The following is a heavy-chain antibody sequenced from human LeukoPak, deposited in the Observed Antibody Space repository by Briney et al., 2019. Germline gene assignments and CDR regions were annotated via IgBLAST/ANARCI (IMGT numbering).Heavy chain of an antibody. Sequence: GGSLRLSCAASGFTFSSYAMSWVSQAPGRGLEWVSTTYVSSGSTYYADSVKGRFTVSRDNSKNTLYLQIIGLRAEDTAVYYCAKGSYNYDSSADYMDVWGKGTTVTVSS. V-gene: IGHV3-23*01. D-gene: IGHD3-22*01. J-gene: IGHJ6*03. CDR2: TYVSSGST. CDR3: AKGSYNYDSSADYMDV. CDR1: GFTFSSYA.